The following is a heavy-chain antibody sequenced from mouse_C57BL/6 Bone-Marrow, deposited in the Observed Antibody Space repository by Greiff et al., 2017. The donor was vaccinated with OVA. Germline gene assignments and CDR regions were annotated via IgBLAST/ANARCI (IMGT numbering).Heavy chain of an antibody. D-gene: IGHD1-1*01. J-gene: IGHJ2*01. CDR2: IYPGDGDT. Sequence: VKLMESGPELVKPGASVKISCKASGYAFSSSWMNWVKQRPGKGLEWIGRIYPGDGDTNYNGKFKGKATLTADKSSSTAYMQLSSLTSEDSAVYFCAQGDYYGSSLFDYWGQGTTLTVSS. V-gene: IGHV1-82*01. CDR1: GYAFSSSW. CDR3: AQGDYYGSSLFDY.